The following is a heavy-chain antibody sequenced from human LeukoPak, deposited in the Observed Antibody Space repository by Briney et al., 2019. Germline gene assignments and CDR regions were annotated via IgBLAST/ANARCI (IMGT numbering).Heavy chain of an antibody. CDR3: ARVYYYDSSGPKADAFDI. J-gene: IGHJ3*02. Sequence: GGPLRLSCGASGFTFSSYWMSWVRQAPGKGREWVANIKQDGSEKYYVDSVKGRFTISRDNAKNSLYLQMNSLRAEDTAVYYCARVYYYDSSGPKADAFDIWGQGTMVTVSS. D-gene: IGHD3-22*01. CDR2: IKQDGSEK. CDR1: GFTFSSYW. V-gene: IGHV3-7*01.